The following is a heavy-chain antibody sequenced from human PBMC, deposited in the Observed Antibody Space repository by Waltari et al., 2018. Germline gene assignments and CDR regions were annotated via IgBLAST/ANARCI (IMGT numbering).Heavy chain of an antibody. CDR1: GFTFSSYA. J-gene: IGHJ4*02. CDR3: AKFFGSSSPVDY. D-gene: IGHD6-13*01. Sequence: EVQLLESGGGLVQPGGSLRLSCAASGFTFSSYAMSWVPQAPGKGLEWVSAISGSGGSTYHADSVKGRYTISRDNSKNTLYLQMNSLRAEDTAVYYCAKFFGSSSPVDYWGQGTLVTVSS. V-gene: IGHV3-23*01. CDR2: ISGSGGST.